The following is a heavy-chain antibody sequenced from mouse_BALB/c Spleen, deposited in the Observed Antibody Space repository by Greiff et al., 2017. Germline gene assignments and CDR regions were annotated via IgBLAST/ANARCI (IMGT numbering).Heavy chain of an antibody. Sequence: EVKVEESGGGLVQPGGSMKLSCVASGFTFSNYWMNWVRQSPEKGLEWVAEIRLKSNNYATHYAESVKGRFTISRDDSKSSVYLQMNNLRAEDTGIYYCKGDYDSFAYWGQGTLVTVSA. CDR3: KGDYDSFAY. D-gene: IGHD2-4*01. CDR2: IRLKSNNYAT. CDR1: GFTFSNYW. J-gene: IGHJ3*01. V-gene: IGHV6-6*02.